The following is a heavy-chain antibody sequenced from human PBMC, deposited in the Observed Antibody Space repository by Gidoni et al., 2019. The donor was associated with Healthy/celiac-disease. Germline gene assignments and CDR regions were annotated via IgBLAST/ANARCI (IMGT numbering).Heavy chain of an antibody. V-gene: IGHV3-23*01. CDR3: AKGGIFGVVVAVYYFDY. CDR1: GFTFSSYA. J-gene: IGHJ4*02. CDR2: ISGSGGST. D-gene: IGHD3-3*01. Sequence: EVQLLESGGGLVQPGGSLRLSCAASGFTFSSYAMSWVRPAPGKGLGWVSAISGSGGSTYYADSVKGRFTISRDNSKNTLYLQMNSLRAEDTAVYYCAKGGIFGVVVAVYYFDYWGQGTLVTVSS.